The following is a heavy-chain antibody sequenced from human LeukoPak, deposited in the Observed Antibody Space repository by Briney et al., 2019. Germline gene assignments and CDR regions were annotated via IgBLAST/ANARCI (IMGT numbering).Heavy chain of an antibody. V-gene: IGHV3-11*04. J-gene: IGHJ4*02. Sequence: GGSLRLSCATSGFTFSDYYMSWIRQAPGKGLEWLSYISSSNAIYSADSVKGRFTISRDNAKNSLYLQMNSLRAEDTAVYYCAKGRTEGGTLALDYWGQGTLVTVSS. D-gene: IGHD6-19*01. CDR3: AKGRTEGGTLALDY. CDR1: GFTFSDYY. CDR2: ISSSNAI.